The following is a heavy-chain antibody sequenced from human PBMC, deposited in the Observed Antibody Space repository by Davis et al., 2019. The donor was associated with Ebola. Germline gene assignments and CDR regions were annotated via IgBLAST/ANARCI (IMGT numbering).Heavy chain of an antibody. J-gene: IGHJ4*02. CDR3: ARYCHYTDCSYFDC. CDR1: GFTFSNYD. CDR2: ISASEGHT. Sequence: PGGSLRLSCAASGFTFSNYDMSWVRHVPGKGLEWVSTISASEGHTHYSDSVRGRFTISRDNSKNTLYLQMNSLRAEDTATYYCARYCHYTDCSYFDCWAREPWSPSPQ. D-gene: IGHD2-15*01. V-gene: IGHV3-23*01.